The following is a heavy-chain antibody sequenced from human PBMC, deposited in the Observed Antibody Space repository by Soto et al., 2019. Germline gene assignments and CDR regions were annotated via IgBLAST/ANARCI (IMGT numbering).Heavy chain of an antibody. Sequence: GGSLRLSCAASGFTFSSYSMNWVRQAPGKGMEWVSSISSSSSYIYYADSVKDRFTISRNNAKNSLYLQMTSLRAEDTAVYYGARTREYSGYDSSYPLGDYFDIWGQGTLVTVSS. V-gene: IGHV3-21*01. CDR1: GFTFSSYS. D-gene: IGHD5-12*01. CDR3: ARTREYSGYDSSYPLGDYFDI. CDR2: ISSSSSYI. J-gene: IGHJ3*02.